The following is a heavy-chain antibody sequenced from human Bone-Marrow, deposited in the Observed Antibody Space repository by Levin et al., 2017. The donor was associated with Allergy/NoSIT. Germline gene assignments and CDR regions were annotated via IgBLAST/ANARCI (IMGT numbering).Heavy chain of an antibody. Sequence: SETLSLTCTVSGASISSGGYYWSWIRQHPGKGLEWIGYIYHSGSTYYNPSLKGRVTISVDTSKNEFSLRLSSVTAADTAVFYCARGEYSYGSGSYYLDYWGQGTLVTVSS. CDR3: ARGEYSYGSGSYYLDY. CDR2: IYHSGST. V-gene: IGHV4-31*03. CDR1: GASISSGGYY. D-gene: IGHD3-10*01. J-gene: IGHJ4*02.